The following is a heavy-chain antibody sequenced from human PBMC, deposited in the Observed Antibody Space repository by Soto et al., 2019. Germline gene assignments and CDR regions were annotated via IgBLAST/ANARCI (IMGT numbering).Heavy chain of an antibody. CDR2: ISGSGGST. Sequence: GSLRLSCAASGFTFSSYAMSWVRQAPGKGLEWVSAISGSGGSTYYADSVKGRFTISRDNSKNTLYLQMNSLRAEDTAVYYCAKDLGVVVVVAATYYYYGMDVWGQGT. J-gene: IGHJ6*02. CDR1: GFTFSSYA. CDR3: AKDLGVVVVVAATYYYYGMDV. V-gene: IGHV3-23*01. D-gene: IGHD2-15*01.